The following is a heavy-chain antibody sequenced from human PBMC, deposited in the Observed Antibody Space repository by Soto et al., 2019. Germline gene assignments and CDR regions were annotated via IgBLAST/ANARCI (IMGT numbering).Heavy chain of an antibody. Sequence: EGQLLQSGGGLVQPGESLRLSCAASGFTFSSSGMSWVRQAPGKGLEWVSSISIRGEYRYYADSVKGRFTMSRDNSKNTLYLPMSSLTAADTALYYCANHGGFDFWGQGKIVGVSS. J-gene: IGHJ3*01. V-gene: IGHV3-23*01. CDR3: ANHGGFDF. CDR2: ISIRGEYR. CDR1: GFTFSSSG. D-gene: IGHD4-17*01.